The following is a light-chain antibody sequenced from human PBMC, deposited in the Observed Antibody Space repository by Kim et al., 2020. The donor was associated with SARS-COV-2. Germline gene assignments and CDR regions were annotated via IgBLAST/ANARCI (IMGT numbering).Light chain of an antibody. Sequence: IVLTQSPGTLSLSPGERATLSCRASQSVSSMYLAWYQQKPGQAPRLLIYGASSRATDIPDRFSGSGSGTDFTLTISRLEPEDCAVYYYQQYENSPWTFGQGTKVDIK. CDR2: GAS. CDR1: QSVSSMY. J-gene: IGKJ1*01. CDR3: QQYENSPWT. V-gene: IGKV3-20*01.